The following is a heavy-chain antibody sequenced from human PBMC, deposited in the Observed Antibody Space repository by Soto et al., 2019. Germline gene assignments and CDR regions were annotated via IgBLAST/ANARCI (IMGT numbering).Heavy chain of an antibody. J-gene: IGHJ6*02. CDR1: GFTLSSYA. D-gene: IGHD4-17*01. CDR3: ASSPTTVTFYYYYGMDV. Sequence: GGSLRLSCAASGFTLSSYAMSWVRQAPGEGLEWVSTISGSGYTTYYADSVKGRFTISRDNAKNSLYLQMNSLRDEDTAVYYCASSPTTVTFYYYYGMDVWGQGTTVTVSS. V-gene: IGHV3-23*01. CDR2: ISGSGYTT.